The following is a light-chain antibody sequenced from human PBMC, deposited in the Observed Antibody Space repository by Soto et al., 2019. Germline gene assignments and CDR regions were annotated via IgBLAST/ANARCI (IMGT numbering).Light chain of an antibody. J-gene: IGKJ1*01. V-gene: IGKV3-20*01. Sequence: EIGLTQSPGTLSLSPGERATLSCRASQSVSSSYLAWYQHKPGQAPRLLMYGAYNRATGIPDRFIGSGSGTDFTLTISRLDPEEFAVYYCQQYASSPRTFGQGTKVEVK. CDR2: GAY. CDR1: QSVSSSY. CDR3: QQYASSPRT.